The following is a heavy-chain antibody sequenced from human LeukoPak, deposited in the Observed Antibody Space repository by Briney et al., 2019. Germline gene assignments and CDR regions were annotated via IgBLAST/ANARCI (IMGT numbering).Heavy chain of an antibody. CDR1: GYTFTGYY. D-gene: IGHD6-13*01. Sequence: ASVKVSCKASGYTFTGYYMHWVRQAPGQRLEWMGWINPNSGGTNYAQKFQGRVTMTRDTSISTAYMELSRLRSDDTAVYYCASPYSSSWYAAFDIWGQGTMVTVSS. J-gene: IGHJ3*02. V-gene: IGHV1-2*02. CDR2: INPNSGGT. CDR3: ASPYSSSWYAAFDI.